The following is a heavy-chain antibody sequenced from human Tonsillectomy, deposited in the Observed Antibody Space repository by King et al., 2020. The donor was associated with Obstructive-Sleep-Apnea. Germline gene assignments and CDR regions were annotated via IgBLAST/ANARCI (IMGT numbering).Heavy chain of an antibody. CDR2: ISWNSGSI. J-gene: IGHJ3*02. V-gene: IGHV3-9*01. Sequence: VQLVESGGGLVQPGRSLRLSCAASGFTFDDYAMHWVRQAPGKALEWVSGISWNSGSIGYADSVKGRFTISRDNAKNSLYLQMNSLRAEDTALYYCAKDMGPAITMVRGVIINDAFDIWGQGTMVTVSS. CDR3: AKDMGPAITMVRGVIINDAFDI. CDR1: GFTFDDYA. D-gene: IGHD3-10*01.